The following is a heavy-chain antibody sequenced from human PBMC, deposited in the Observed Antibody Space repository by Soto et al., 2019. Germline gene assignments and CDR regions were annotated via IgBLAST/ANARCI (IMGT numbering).Heavy chain of an antibody. V-gene: IGHV3-33*01. CDR2: IWFDGSNK. CDR3: ARGVRDGYNPIYYYSGMDV. Sequence: PGGSLRLSCAASGFTFSTYGMHWVRQAPGKGLEWVAVIWFDGSNKYYADSVKGRFTIPRDNSKNTLYLQMSSLRAEDTAVYYCARGVRDGYNPIYYYSGMDVWGQGATVTVSS. CDR1: GFTFSTYG. D-gene: IGHD5-12*01. J-gene: IGHJ6*02.